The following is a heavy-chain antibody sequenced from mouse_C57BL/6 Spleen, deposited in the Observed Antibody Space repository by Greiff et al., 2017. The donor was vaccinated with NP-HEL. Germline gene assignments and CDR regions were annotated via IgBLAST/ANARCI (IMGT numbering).Heavy chain of an antibody. V-gene: IGHV1-80*01. CDR1: GYAFSSYW. D-gene: IGHD1-1*01. CDR2: IYPGDGDT. J-gene: IGHJ1*03. Sequence: QVQLQQSGAELVKPGASVKISCKASGYAFSSYWMNWVKQRPGKGLEWIGQIYPGDGDTNYNGKFKGKATLTADKSSSTAYMQLSSLTSEDSAVYFCARGDYGSSWYFDVWGTGTTVTVSS. CDR3: ARGDYGSSWYFDV.